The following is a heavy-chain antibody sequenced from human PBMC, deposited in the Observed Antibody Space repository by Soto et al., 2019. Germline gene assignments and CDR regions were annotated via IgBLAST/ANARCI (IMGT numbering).Heavy chain of an antibody. D-gene: IGHD1-26*01. J-gene: IGHJ6*02. CDR3: ARDYSDGWDGMDV. CDR2: ISGYDGNT. V-gene: IGHV1-18*01. Sequence: HLVQSGAEVKKPGASVKVSCKASGYTFTTYGISWVRQAPGQGLECMGWISGYDGNTKYAQKFQGRVTMTTDTSTSTGYMELRSLTSDDTAVYYCARDYSDGWDGMDVWGQGTTVTVSS. CDR1: GYTFTTYG.